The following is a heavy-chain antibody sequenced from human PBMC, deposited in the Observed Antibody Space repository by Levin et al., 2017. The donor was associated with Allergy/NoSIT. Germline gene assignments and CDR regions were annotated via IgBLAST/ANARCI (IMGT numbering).Heavy chain of an antibody. CDR3: AKADYYPYYIEY. J-gene: IGHJ4*02. D-gene: IGHD3-22*01. CDR2: ISWNSGTT. CDR1: GFTFGDYA. Sequence: GGSLRLSCTGSGFTFGDYAMHWVRQAPGKGLEWVSSISWNSGTTDYVDSVKGRFTISRDNGKNSLFLQMNSLRSEDTAFYFCAKADYYPYYIEYWGQGTLVAVSS. V-gene: IGHV3-9*01.